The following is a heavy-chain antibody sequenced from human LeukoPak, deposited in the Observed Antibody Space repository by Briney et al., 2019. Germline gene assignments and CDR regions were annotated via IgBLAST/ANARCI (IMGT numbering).Heavy chain of an antibody. Sequence: PGGSLRLSCAASGFTFSRYAMSWVHQAPGKGLEWVSSISGSGMSTYYADSVKGRFTISRDTSRNTLDLQINSLRAEDTAIYYCAKGGTTVANVYDYWGQGTLVTVSS. CDR1: GFTFSRYA. D-gene: IGHD4-23*01. V-gene: IGHV3-23*01. CDR3: AKGGTTVANVYDY. J-gene: IGHJ4*02. CDR2: ISGSGMST.